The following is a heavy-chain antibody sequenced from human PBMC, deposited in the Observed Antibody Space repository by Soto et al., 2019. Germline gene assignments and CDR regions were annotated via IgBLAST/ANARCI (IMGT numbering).Heavy chain of an antibody. V-gene: IGHV3-11*01. D-gene: IGHD3-10*01. CDR2: VSGDATTT. J-gene: IGHJ4*02. CDR1: GFRFSDHY. Sequence: GGSLRLSCAASGFRFSDHYMTWIRQAPGKGLEWVSKVSGDATTTYYADSVKGRFTVSRDNAKNSVYLQMNSLRAEDTAVYYCASDPYYYASGFWGQGTLVTVSS. CDR3: ASDPYYYASGF.